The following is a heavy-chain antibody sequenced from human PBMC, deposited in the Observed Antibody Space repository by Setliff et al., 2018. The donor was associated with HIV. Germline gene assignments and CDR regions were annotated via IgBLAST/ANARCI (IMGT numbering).Heavy chain of an antibody. Sequence: GGSLRLSCAASGFIFDNYGMNWVRQVPGKGLEWVSGIKSKTDGGTTDYAAPVKGRFTISRDDSKNTLYLQMNSLKTEDTAVYYCTRGWEPDYYYYYMDVWGKGTTVTVSS. J-gene: IGHJ6*03. CDR2: IKSKTDGGTT. CDR1: GFIFDNYG. D-gene: IGHD1-26*01. CDR3: TRGWEPDYYYYYMDV. V-gene: IGHV3-15*07.